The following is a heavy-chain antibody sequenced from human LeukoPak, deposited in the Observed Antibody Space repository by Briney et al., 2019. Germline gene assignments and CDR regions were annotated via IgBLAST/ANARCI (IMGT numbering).Heavy chain of an antibody. CDR1: GFMISSYA. Sequence: GGSPRLSCAASGFMISSYALGWVRQAPGKGLEWVSATSGNGAKTYYADSVKGRFTISRDNSKNTLYLQMNSLRAEDTAVYYCAKDSGWPFDYWGQGTLVTVSS. CDR3: AKDSGWPFDY. D-gene: IGHD6-19*01. CDR2: TSGNGAKT. J-gene: IGHJ4*02. V-gene: IGHV3-23*01.